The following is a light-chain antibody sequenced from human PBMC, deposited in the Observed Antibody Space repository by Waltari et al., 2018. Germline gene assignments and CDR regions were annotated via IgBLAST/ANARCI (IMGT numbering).Light chain of an antibody. Sequence: SYELTQPPSLSVYPGQPASITCSGDKLGDKYACWYQQKPGQSPVLVIYQDNKRPSGIPERFSGSNSGDTATLTISGTQAMDEADYYCQAWDTTTAVFGGGTKLTVL. J-gene: IGLJ3*02. CDR3: QAWDTTTAV. CDR1: KLGDKY. V-gene: IGLV3-1*01. CDR2: QDN.